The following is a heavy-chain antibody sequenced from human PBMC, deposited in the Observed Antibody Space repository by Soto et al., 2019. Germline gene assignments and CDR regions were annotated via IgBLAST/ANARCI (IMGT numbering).Heavy chain of an antibody. Sequence: PSETLSLTCTVSSGPISSSSYYWGWIRRPPGKGLEWIGSIYYSGHTYSNPSLKSRVAMFIDTSKNQFSLKLTSVTAADTAVYYCARTESNYDSSGFYYXWYWFDPWGQGTLVTVSS. J-gene: IGHJ5*02. CDR3: ARTESNYDSSGFYYXWYWFDP. CDR1: SGPISSSSYY. V-gene: IGHV4-39*07. D-gene: IGHD3-22*01. CDR2: IYYSGHT.